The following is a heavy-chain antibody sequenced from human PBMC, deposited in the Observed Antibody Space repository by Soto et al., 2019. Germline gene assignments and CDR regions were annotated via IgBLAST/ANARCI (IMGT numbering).Heavy chain of an antibody. CDR1: GGSISSGGYS. D-gene: IGHD1-26*01. CDR2: IYHSGST. V-gene: IGHV4-30-2*01. CDR3: ARVWVGAMYVHAFDI. Sequence: LSLTCAVSGGSISSGGYSWSWIRQPPGKGLEWIGYIYHSGSTYYNPSLKSRVTISVDRSKNQFSLKLSSVTAADTAVYYCARVWVGAMYVHAFDIWGQGTMVTVS. J-gene: IGHJ3*02.